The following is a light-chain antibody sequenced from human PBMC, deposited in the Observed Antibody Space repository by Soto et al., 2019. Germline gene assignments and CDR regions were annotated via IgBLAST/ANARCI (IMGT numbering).Light chain of an antibody. CDR3: QQYHSYPFT. V-gene: IGKV1-5*03. J-gene: IGKJ3*01. Sequence: DIQMTQSPSTLSASVGDRLSITCRASQSITNWLAWYQQKPGKAPKLLIYKASSLQSEVPSRFSGSASGPEFTLTISSLQHDDFATYYCQQYHSYPFTFGPGTKVDIK. CDR2: KAS. CDR1: QSITNW.